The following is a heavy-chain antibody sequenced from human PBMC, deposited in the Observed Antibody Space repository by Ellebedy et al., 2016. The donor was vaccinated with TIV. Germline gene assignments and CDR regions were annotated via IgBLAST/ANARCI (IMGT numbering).Heavy chain of an antibody. CDR1: GYTFTSYS. CDR2: ISPYTGDT. Sequence: ASVKVSCKTSGYTFTSYSISWVRQAPGQGLEWMGWISPYTGDTDYAQTFQGRLAMSTDTSSNTAYMELRSLRSDDTAVYYCARDMVQGMVSTYVWFDSWGQGTLVTVSS. CDR3: ARDMVQGMVSTYVWFDS. D-gene: IGHD2-8*01. V-gene: IGHV1-18*01. J-gene: IGHJ5*01.